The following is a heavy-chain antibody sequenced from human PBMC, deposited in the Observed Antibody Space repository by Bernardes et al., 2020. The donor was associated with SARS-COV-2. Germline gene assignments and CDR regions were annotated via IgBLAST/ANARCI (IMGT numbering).Heavy chain of an antibody. J-gene: IGHJ6*02. Sequence: GGSLRLSCAASGFTFSYFCMSWVRQAPGKGLEWVAYINKDGNEKYNVDSVKGRFTVSRDNAKNSLYLQLTSLRAEDTAVYYCARNLFDFLTSQTSYGMDVWGQGTTVTVSS. D-gene: IGHD3-9*01. V-gene: IGHV3-7*01. CDR2: INKDGNEK. CDR3: ARNLFDFLTSQTSYGMDV. CDR1: GFTFSYFC.